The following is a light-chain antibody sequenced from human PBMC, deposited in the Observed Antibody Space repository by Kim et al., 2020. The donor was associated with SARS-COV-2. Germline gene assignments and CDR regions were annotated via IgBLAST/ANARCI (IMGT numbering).Light chain of an antibody. CDR1: KLGDKY. J-gene: IGLJ3*02. V-gene: IGLV3-1*01. CDR3: QAWDSSTAFWV. CDR2: QDS. Sequence: SYELTQPPSVSVSPGQTASITCSGDKLGDKYACWYKQKPGQSPVLVIYQDSKRPSGIPERFSGSNSGNTATLTISGTQAMDEADYYCQAWDSSTAFWVFGGGTQLTVL.